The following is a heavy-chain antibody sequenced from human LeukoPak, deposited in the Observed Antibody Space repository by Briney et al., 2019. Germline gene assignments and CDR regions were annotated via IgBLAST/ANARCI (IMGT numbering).Heavy chain of an antibody. D-gene: IGHD2-2*03. Sequence: SETLSLTCTVSGYSISSGYYWGWIRQPPGKGLEWIGSIYHSGSTYYNPSLKSRVTISVDTSKNQFSLKLSSVTAADTAVYYCARDGYYLSDYWGQGTLVTVSS. CDR2: IYHSGST. V-gene: IGHV4-38-2*02. CDR1: GYSISSGYY. J-gene: IGHJ4*02. CDR3: ARDGYYLSDY.